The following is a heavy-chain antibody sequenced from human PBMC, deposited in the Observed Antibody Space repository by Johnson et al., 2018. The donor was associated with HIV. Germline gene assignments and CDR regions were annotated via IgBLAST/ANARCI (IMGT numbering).Heavy chain of an antibody. CDR3: ARAYTYGAFDI. CDR1: GFTVSTNY. V-gene: IGHV3-66*01. Sequence: VQLVESGGGLVQPGGSLRLSCAASGFTVSTNYMSWIRQAPGKGLEWVSVIYSGDTTYYAGSVQGRFTISRDNSKNTLYLQMNSLRVDDTAIYYCARAYTYGAFDIWGQGTMVTVSS. CDR2: IYSGDTT. D-gene: IGHD5-18*01. J-gene: IGHJ3*02.